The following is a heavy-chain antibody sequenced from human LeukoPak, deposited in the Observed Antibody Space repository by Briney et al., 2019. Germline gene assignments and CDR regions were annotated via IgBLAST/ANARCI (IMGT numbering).Heavy chain of an antibody. CDR2: ISYDGSNK. V-gene: IGHV3-30*18. CDR1: GFTFSSYG. D-gene: IGHD6-19*01. Sequence: GRSLRLSCAASGFTFSSYGMHWVRQAPGKGLEWVAVISYDGSNKYYADSVKGRFTISRGNSKNTLYLQMNSLRAEDTAVYYCAKDAVAGFYYFDYRGQGTLVTVSS. CDR3: AKDAVAGFYYFDY. J-gene: IGHJ4*02.